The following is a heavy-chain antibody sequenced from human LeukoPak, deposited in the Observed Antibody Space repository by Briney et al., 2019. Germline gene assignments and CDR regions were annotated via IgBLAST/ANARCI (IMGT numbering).Heavy chain of an antibody. CDR1: GFTFSSYA. D-gene: IGHD5-18*01. V-gene: IGHV3-30-3*01. CDR2: ISYDGSNK. Sequence: PGGSLRLSCAASGFTFSSYAMHWVRQAPGKGLEWVAVISYDGSNKYYADSVKGRFTISRDNSKNTLYLQMNSLRAEDTAVYYCARVAVPQPRYYFDYWGQGTLVTVSS. J-gene: IGHJ4*02. CDR3: ARVAVPQPRYYFDY.